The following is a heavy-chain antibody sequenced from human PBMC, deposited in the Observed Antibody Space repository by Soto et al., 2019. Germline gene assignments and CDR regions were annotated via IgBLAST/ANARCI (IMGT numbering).Heavy chain of an antibody. D-gene: IGHD4-4*01. CDR2: ISWNSGSI. Sequence: GGSLRLSCAASGFTFDDYAMHWVRQAPGKGLEWVSGISWNSGSIGYADSVKGRFTISRDNAKNSLYLQINSLRAEDTALYYCAKDIKQGGNYYYYYYGMDVWGQGTTVTVSS. CDR1: GFTFDDYA. J-gene: IGHJ6*02. V-gene: IGHV3-9*01. CDR3: AKDIKQGGNYYYYYYGMDV.